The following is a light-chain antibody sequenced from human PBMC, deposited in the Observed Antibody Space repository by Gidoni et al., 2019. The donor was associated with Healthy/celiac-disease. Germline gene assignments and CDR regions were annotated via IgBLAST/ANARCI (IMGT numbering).Light chain of an antibody. J-gene: IGKJ1*01. Sequence: GERATINCKSSQSVLYSSNNKNYLAWYQQKPGQPPKLLIYWASTRESGVPDRFSGSGSGTDFTLTISSLQAEDVAVYYCQQLLTFGQXTKVEIK. V-gene: IGKV4-1*01. CDR2: WAS. CDR1: QSVLYSSNNKNY. CDR3: QQLLT.